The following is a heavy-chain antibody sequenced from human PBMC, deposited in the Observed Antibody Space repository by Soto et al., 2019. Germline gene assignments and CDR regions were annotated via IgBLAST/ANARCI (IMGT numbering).Heavy chain of an antibody. D-gene: IGHD5-12*01. CDR1: GGSVSSGAYY. V-gene: IGHV4-31*03. CDR2: IYYSGST. J-gene: IGHJ3*02. Sequence: LSLTCTVSGGSVSSGAYYWTWIRQRPGKGLEWIGYIYYSGSTYYSPSLKSRLSISLDTSKNQFSLKLSSVTAADTAMYYCARARLRAVYAFDIWGQGTMVTVSS. CDR3: ARARLRAVYAFDI.